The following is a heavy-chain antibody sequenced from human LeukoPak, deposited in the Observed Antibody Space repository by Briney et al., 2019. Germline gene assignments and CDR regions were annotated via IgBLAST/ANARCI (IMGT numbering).Heavy chain of an antibody. CDR3: ARRFNYYGSSGYYEGFYFDY. CDR2: ISAY. V-gene: IGHV1-18*01. J-gene: IGHJ4*02. D-gene: IGHD3-22*01. CDR1: GYTFTSYG. Sequence: ASVKVSCKASGYTFTSYGISWVRQAPGQGLEWMGWISAYAQKFQGRVTMTTDTSTGTAYMELRSLRSDDTAVYYCARRFNYYGSSGYYEGFYFDYWGQGTLVTVSS.